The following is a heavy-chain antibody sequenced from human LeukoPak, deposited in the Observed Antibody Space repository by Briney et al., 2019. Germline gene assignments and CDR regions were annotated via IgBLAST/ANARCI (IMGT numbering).Heavy chain of an antibody. Sequence: SETLSLTCTISGRSVSSASYYWSWLRQPPGKGLEWIGYIYYSGSTNYDTTLESQVTISVDTSKSQFSLKLSSVNAGDTAVYDCAREAGGIAARPESAFDYWGQGTLVTVSS. D-gene: IGHD6-6*01. J-gene: IGHJ4*02. CDR2: IYYSGST. CDR1: GRSVSSASYY. CDR3: AREAGGIAARPESAFDY. V-gene: IGHV4-61*01.